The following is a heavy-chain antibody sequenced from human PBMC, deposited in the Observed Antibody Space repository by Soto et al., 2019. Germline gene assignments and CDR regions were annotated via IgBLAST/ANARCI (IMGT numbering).Heavy chain of an antibody. CDR3: ATSQKGYNWNYFDH. V-gene: IGHV4-38-2*01. J-gene: IGHJ4*02. Sequence: PSETLSLTCAVSGNSISSGYYWGWIRQPPGKGLEWIGSIFYTGFTSYNPSLESRVSVPVDTSKNQFSLKVSGVSAADTAVYYCATSQKGYNWNYFDHWGQGALVTVSS. CDR1: GNSISSGYY. CDR2: IFYTGFT. D-gene: IGHD1-20*01.